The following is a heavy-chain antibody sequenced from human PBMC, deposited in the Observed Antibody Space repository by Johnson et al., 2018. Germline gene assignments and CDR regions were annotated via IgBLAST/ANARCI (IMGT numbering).Heavy chain of an antibody. CDR3: ARGVRDFWGGGGYYYDGMDV. CDR1: GGTFSSYA. Sequence: QVQLVQSGAEVKKPGSSVKVSCKASGGTFSSYAISWVRQAPGQGLEWMGGIIPIFGTANYAQKFQGRVTSTADESTSTAYMELSSRRSEDTAVYYWARGVRDFWGGGGYYYDGMDVWGQGTTVTVSS. J-gene: IGHJ6*02. CDR2: IIPIFGTA. V-gene: IGHV1-69*12. D-gene: IGHD3-3*01.